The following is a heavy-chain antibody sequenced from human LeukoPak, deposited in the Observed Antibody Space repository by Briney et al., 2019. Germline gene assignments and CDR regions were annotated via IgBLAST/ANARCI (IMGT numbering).Heavy chain of an antibody. V-gene: IGHV6-1*01. CDR3: AGQSGSYYSRFDP. CDR1: GDSVSSNSAA. D-gene: IGHD1-26*01. J-gene: IGHJ5*02. CDR2: TYYRSKWYN. Sequence: SQTLSLTCAISGDSVSSNSAAWSWIRQSPSRGLEWLGRTYYRSKWYNDYAVSVKSRITINPDTSKNQFSLQLNSVTPEDTAVYYCAGQSGSYYSRFDPWGQGTLVTVSS.